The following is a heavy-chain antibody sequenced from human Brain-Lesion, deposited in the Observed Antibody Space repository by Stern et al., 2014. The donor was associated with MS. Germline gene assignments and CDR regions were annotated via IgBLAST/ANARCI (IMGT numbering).Heavy chain of an antibody. CDR1: GFSVSTNF. CDR2: MYSRGGT. J-gene: IGHJ4*02. CDR3: ARKTDTAVGGDY. D-gene: IGHD5-18*01. V-gene: IGHV3-53*01. Sequence: EMQLVESGGGLIQHGGSLRLSCAASGFSVSTNFMSWVRQAPGKGLAWVSLMYSRGGTNYADSVKGRFTISRDSSKNTLYLQMSDLRAEDTAVYYCARKTDTAVGGDYWGPGTLVTVSS.